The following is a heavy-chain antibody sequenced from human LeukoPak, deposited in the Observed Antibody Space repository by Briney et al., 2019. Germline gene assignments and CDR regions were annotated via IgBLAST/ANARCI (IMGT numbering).Heavy chain of an antibody. CDR2: ISSSSSYI. Sequence: GGSLRLSCAASGFTFSSYAMSWVRQAPGKGLEWVSSISSSSSYIYYADSVKGRFTISRDNAKNSLYLQMNSLRAEDTAVYYCAKAPHYSDSSGYPDYWGQGSLVTVSS. J-gene: IGHJ4*02. V-gene: IGHV3-21*01. CDR1: GFTFSSYA. CDR3: AKAPHYSDSSGYPDY. D-gene: IGHD3-22*01.